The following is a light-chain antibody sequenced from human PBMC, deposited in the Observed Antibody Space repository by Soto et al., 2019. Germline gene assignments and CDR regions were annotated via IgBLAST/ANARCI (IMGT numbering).Light chain of an antibody. V-gene: IGLV1-44*01. CDR2: SNN. CDR3: AAWDDSLNGPV. J-gene: IGLJ2*01. Sequence: QSVLTQPPSASGTPGQRVTISCFGSSSNIGSHTVNWYQQLPGTAPKLLIYSNNRRPSGVPDRFSGSKSGTSASLAISGLQSENEADYYCAAWDDSLNGPVFGGGTKVTVL. CDR1: SSNIGSHT.